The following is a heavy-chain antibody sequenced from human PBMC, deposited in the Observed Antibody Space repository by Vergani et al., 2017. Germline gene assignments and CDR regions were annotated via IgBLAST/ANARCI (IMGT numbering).Heavy chain of an antibody. V-gene: IGHV4-34*01. Sequence: QVQLQQWGGGLLKPSETLSLTCVVNGWSFTSYHWTWIRQSPGEGLEWVGDIDHTGRPDYNPSLKSRLTMSVDKSRNQFSLTLNSVTATDTAIYFCARVNTETNGHRYYYYYMDVWGQGTAVTVS. CDR1: GWSFTSYH. J-gene: IGHJ6*03. CDR3: ARVNTETNGHRYYYYYMDV. D-gene: IGHD4-11*01. CDR2: IDHTGRP.